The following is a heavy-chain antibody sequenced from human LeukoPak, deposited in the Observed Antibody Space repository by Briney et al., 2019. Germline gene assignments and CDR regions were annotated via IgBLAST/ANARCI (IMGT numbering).Heavy chain of an antibody. Sequence: GGSLRLSCAASGFTFKNYWMSWVRQAPGKGREWVANIKHDGSDKYHVDSVKGRFTISRDNAKNSLYLQMNSLRVEDTAVYYCARDRDSSDYWGQGTLVVVSS. V-gene: IGHV3-7*01. J-gene: IGHJ4*02. CDR2: IKHDGSDK. CDR1: GFTFKNYW. CDR3: ARDRDSSDY. D-gene: IGHD6-13*01.